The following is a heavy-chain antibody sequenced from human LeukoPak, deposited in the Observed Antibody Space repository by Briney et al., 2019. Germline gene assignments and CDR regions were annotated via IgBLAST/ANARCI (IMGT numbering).Heavy chain of an antibody. Sequence: PSETLSLTCTVSGGSISSSSYYWGWIRQPPGKGLEWIGSIYYSGSTYYNPSLKSRVTISVGTSKNQFSLKLSSVTAADTAVYYCARRYYYDSSGYYSDAFDIWGQGTMVTVSS. CDR2: IYYSGST. CDR3: ARRYYYDSSGYYSDAFDI. J-gene: IGHJ3*02. CDR1: GGSISSSSYY. V-gene: IGHV4-39*01. D-gene: IGHD3-22*01.